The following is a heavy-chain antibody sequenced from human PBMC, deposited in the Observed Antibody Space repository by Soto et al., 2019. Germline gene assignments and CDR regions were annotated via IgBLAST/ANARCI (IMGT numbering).Heavy chain of an antibody. J-gene: IGHJ6*02. Sequence: SVKVSCKASGGTFSSYAISWVRQAPGQGLEWMGGIIPIFGTANYAQKFQGRVTITADKSTSTAYMELSSLRSEDTAVYYCASTPTYYDILTGYQNYYYYGMDVWGQGTTATVSS. D-gene: IGHD3-9*01. CDR2: IIPIFGTA. V-gene: IGHV1-69*06. CDR3: ASTPTYYDILTGYQNYYYYGMDV. CDR1: GGTFSSYA.